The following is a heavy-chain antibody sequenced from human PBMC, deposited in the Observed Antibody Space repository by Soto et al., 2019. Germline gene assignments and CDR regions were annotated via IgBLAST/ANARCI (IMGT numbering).Heavy chain of an antibody. V-gene: IGHV1-24*01. CDR1: GYNLTELS. J-gene: IGHJ6*02. D-gene: IGHD1-26*01. Sequence: QVQLVQSGAEVKKPGASVKVSCKVSGYNLTELSMHWVRQAPGKGLEWMGGFDPEDGETIYAQKFQGRVTMTADTSTDTAYMELSSLRSEDTAVYYCATEGRPSSGSYFYYYYGMDVWGQGTTVTVSS. CDR3: ATEGRPSSGSYFYYYYGMDV. CDR2: FDPEDGET.